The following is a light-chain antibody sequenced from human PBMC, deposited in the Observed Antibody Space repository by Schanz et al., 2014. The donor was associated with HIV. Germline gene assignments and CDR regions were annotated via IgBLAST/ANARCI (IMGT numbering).Light chain of an antibody. Sequence: EIVLTQSPATLSVSPGERATLSCRASQSVSRNVAWYQQKPGLAPRLLIYDASTRATGVPDRFSGTGSGTDFTLTISRLEPDDFAVYYCHHYGDSRGTFGGGTEVDI. V-gene: IGKV3D-20*01. CDR2: DAS. CDR1: QSVSRN. CDR3: HHYGDSRGT. J-gene: IGKJ4*02.